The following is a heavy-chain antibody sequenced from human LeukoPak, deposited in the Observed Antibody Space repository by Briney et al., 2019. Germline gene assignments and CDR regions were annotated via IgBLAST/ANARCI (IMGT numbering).Heavy chain of an antibody. CDR1: GSSFTSYW. V-gene: IGHV5-51*01. Sequence: GESLQISCQGSGSSFTSYWIGWARQMPGKGLEWMGIIYPGDSDTRYSPSFQGQVTISADKSISTAYLQWSSLKASDTAMYYCATNYGSGSYGPPYFDYWGQGTLVTVSS. CDR3: ATNYGSGSYGPPYFDY. J-gene: IGHJ4*02. CDR2: IYPGDSDT. D-gene: IGHD3-10*01.